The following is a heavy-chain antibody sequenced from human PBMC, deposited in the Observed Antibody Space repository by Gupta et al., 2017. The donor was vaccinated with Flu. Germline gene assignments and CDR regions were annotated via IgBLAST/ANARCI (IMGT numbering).Heavy chain of an antibody. CDR2: ISASGDST. J-gene: IGHJ4*02. CDR3: AKAVYGDFEFGVDY. D-gene: IGHD4-17*01. Sequence: EVQLLESGGGLVQPGGSLKLSCAASGFTFNSYAMNWVRQAPGKGLEWVSAISASGDSTYYADSVKGRFTISRDNSKNTLYLQMSSLRAEGTAVYYCAKAVYGDFEFGVDYWGQGTLVSVAS. V-gene: IGHV3-23*01. CDR1: GFTFNSYA.